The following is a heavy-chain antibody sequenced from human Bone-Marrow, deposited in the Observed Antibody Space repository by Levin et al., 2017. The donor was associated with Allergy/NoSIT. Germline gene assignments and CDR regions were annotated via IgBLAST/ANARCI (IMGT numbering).Heavy chain of an antibody. CDR1: GFPFSSYG. V-gene: IGHV3-23*01. J-gene: IGHJ6*02. Sequence: SCAASGFPFSSYGMIWVRQAAGKGLEWVSAISGSGGSTYYADSMRGRLTISRDNSKNTLYLQMNSLRAEDTAVYYCAKGFNHIWGIRPHGMDVWGQGTTVTVSS. CDR2: ISGSGGST. CDR3: AKGFNHIWGIRPHGMDV. D-gene: IGHD3-16*01.